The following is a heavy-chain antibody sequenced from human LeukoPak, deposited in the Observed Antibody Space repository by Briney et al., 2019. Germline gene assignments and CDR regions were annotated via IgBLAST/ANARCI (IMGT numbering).Heavy chain of an antibody. CDR1: GYTFTDYY. D-gene: IGHD1-26*01. CDR2: INPKSGAT. V-gene: IGHV1-2*02. CDR3: TFDEWELPGY. J-gene: IGHJ4*02. Sequence: ASVKVSCKTSGYTFTDYYIHWVRQAPGQGLEWMGWINPKSGATDFAQKFQGRITLTRDTSITTAHMEMNRLTSDDTAVYFCTFDEWELPGYWGQGTRVTVAT.